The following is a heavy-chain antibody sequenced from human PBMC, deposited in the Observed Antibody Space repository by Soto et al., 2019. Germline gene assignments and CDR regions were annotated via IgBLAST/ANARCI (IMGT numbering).Heavy chain of an antibody. CDR1: GYTFTSYY. V-gene: IGHV1-46*01. CDR3: ARDGLYGDYGHY. CDR2: INPNRGST. J-gene: IGHJ4*02. D-gene: IGHD4-17*01. Sequence: QVQLVQSGAEVKKPGASVKVSCKASGYTFTSYYLPWVQQAPGLGLEWVVIINPNRGSTSNAQKFQGSVTMTSDTSTSTVYMELSSLRSEDTSVYYCARDGLYGDYGHYWGQGTLVTVSS.